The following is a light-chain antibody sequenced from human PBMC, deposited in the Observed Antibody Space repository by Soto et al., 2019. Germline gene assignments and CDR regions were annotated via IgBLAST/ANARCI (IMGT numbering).Light chain of an antibody. Sequence: EIVLTQSPGTLSLSPGQRATLSYRASQSLTSGYLAWYQQTPGQAPRLLIYGASNRATGIPDRFSGSGSGTDFTLSISRLEPEDFAVYYCQQYGSSMYTFGQGTKLEIK. J-gene: IGKJ2*01. CDR3: QQYGSSMYT. CDR1: QSLTSGY. CDR2: GAS. V-gene: IGKV3-20*01.